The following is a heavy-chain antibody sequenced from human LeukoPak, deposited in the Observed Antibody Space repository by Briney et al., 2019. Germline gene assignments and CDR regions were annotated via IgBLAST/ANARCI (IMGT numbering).Heavy chain of an antibody. Sequence: SVKVSCKASGGTFSSYAISRVRQAPGQGLGWMGGIIPIFGTANYAQKFQGRVTITTDESTSTAYMELSSLRSEDTAVYYCARGDLQHYYYYYMDVWGKGTTVTVSS. V-gene: IGHV1-69*05. CDR2: IIPIFGTA. CDR3: ARGDLQHYYYYYMDV. D-gene: IGHD4-11*01. CDR1: GGTFSSYA. J-gene: IGHJ6*03.